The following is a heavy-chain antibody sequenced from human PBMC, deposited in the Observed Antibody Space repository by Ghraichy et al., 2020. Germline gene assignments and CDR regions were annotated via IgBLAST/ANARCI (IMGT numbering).Heavy chain of an antibody. V-gene: IGHV3-7*01. Sequence: GGSLRLSCAASGFTFSISWMTWVRQAPGKGLEWVAHIKQDGSDKQYVDSVKGRFTISRDNAKNSLYLQMDSLRAADTAVYYCARGGAWWLDDGGQGTLVTVSS. J-gene: IGHJ1*01. CDR3: ARGGAWWLDD. CDR1: GFTFSISW. D-gene: IGHD5-12*01. CDR2: IKQDGSDK.